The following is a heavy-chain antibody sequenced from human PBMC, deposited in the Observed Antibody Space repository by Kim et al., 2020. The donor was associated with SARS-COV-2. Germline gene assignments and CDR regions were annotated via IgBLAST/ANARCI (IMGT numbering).Heavy chain of an antibody. CDR1: GYTFTSYD. CDR3: ARGLRALLLWFVDPSEYYMDV. CDR2: MNPNSGNT. Sequence: ASVKVSCKASGYTFTSYDINWVRQATGQGLEWMGWMNPNSGNTGYAQKFQGRVTMTRNTSISTAYMELSSLRSEDTAVYYCARGLRALLLWFVDPSEYYMDVWGKGTTVTVSS. D-gene: IGHD3-10*01. V-gene: IGHV1-8*01. J-gene: IGHJ6*03.